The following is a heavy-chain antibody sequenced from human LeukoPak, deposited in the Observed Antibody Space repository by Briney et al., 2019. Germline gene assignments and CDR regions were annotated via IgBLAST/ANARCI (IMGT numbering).Heavy chain of an antibody. V-gene: IGHV3-30*02. Sequence: GGSLRLSCAASGFTFSSYGMHWVRQASGKGLEWVAFIRYDGSNKYYADSVKGRFTISRDNSKNTLYLQMNSLRAEDTAVYYCARDLALEYSSSPYWGQGTLVTVSS. CDR1: GFTFSSYG. CDR2: IRYDGSNK. D-gene: IGHD6-6*01. CDR3: ARDLALEYSSSPY. J-gene: IGHJ4*02.